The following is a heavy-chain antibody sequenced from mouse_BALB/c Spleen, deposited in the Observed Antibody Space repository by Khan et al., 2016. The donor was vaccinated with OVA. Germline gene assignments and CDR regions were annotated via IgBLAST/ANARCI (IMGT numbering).Heavy chain of an antibody. V-gene: IGHV1S81*02. D-gene: IGHD1-1*01. CDR1: GYTFTSYW. Sequence: QVQLKQSGAELVKAGASVKMSCKASGYTFTSYWMHWVKQRLGQGLEWFAETNPTNGRTYYNEKFKSKATLTVDKSSSTAYMLHSGPTFEDSAVYYCARIKKIVATYFDYWGQGTTLTVSS. J-gene: IGHJ2*01. CDR3: ARIKKIVATYFDY. CDR2: TNPTNGRT.